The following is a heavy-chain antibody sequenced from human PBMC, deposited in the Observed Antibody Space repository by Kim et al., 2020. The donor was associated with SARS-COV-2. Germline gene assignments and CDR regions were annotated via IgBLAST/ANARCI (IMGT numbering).Heavy chain of an antibody. D-gene: IGHD6-13*01. J-gene: IGHJ4*02. CDR3: ARVSLGSSSWYYFDY. Sequence: ADSLKGRFTISRDNAKNSLYLQMNSLRADDTAVYYCARVSLGSSSWYYFDYWGQVTLVTVSS. V-gene: IGHV3-11*05.